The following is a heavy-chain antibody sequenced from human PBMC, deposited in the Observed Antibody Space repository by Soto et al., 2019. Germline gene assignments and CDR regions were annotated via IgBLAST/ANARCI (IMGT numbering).Heavy chain of an antibody. CDR1: GGSFSGYY. D-gene: IGHD3-3*01. J-gene: IGHJ4*02. CDR2: INHSGST. V-gene: IGHV4-34*01. Sequence: SETLSLTCAVYGGSFSGYYWSWIRQPPGKGLEWIGEINHSGSTNYNPSLKSRVTISVDTSKNQFSLKLSSVTAADTAVYYCARVSRGYDFWSGYSFNYWGQGTLVTVSS. CDR3: ARVSRGYDFWSGYSFNY.